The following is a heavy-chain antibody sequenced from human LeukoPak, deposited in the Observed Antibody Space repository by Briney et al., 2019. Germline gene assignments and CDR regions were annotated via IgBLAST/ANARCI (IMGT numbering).Heavy chain of an antibody. CDR2: INHSGST. D-gene: IGHD3-16*02. V-gene: IGHV4-34*01. CDR1: AGSFSGYY. J-gene: IGHJ4*02. Sequence: SETLSLTCAVYAGSFSGYYWSWIRQPPGKGLEWIGEINHSGSTNYNPSLKSRVTISVDTSKNQFSLKLSSVTAADTAVYYCARMDYVWGSYRIDYWGQGTLVTVSS. CDR3: ARMDYVWGSYRIDY.